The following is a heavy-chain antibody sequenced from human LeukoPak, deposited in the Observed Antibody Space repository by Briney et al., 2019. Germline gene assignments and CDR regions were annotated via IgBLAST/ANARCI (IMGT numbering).Heavy chain of an antibody. Sequence: SQTLSLTCTVSGCSISSGGYYWSWIRQHPGKGLEWIGYIYYSGSTYYNPSLKSRVTISVDTSKNQFSLKLSSVTAADTAVYYCARGSVAAEFNWFDPWGQGTLVTVSS. J-gene: IGHJ5*02. CDR2: IYYSGST. D-gene: IGHD6-19*01. CDR1: GCSISSGGYY. CDR3: ARGSVAAEFNWFDP. V-gene: IGHV4-31*03.